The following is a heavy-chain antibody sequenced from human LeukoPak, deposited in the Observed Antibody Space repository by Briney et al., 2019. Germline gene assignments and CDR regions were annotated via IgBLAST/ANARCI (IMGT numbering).Heavy chain of an antibody. CDR2: IKQDGSEK. J-gene: IGHJ4*02. CDR3: ARVRYGGYLLRD. Sequence: GGSLRLSCAVSGFTFSTFWMSWVRQAPGKGLEWVANIKQDGSEKYYVDSVKGRFAISRDNAKNSLYLQMNSLRAEDTAVYYCARVRYGGYLLRDWGQGTLVTVSS. CDR1: GFTFSTFW. V-gene: IGHV3-7*01. D-gene: IGHD5-12*01.